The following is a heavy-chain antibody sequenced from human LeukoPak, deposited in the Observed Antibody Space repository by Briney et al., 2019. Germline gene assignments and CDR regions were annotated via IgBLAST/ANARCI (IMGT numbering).Heavy chain of an antibody. D-gene: IGHD3-22*01. V-gene: IGHV1-18*01. CDR3: VRDSYDSSGNYLDY. J-gene: IGHJ4*02. Sequence: VASVKVSCKASGYTFTNYGISWVRQAPGQGLEWMGWISVYNGNTNYAQKLQDRVTMTTDTSTSTAYMDLRSLRSDDTAVYYCVRDSYDSSGNYLDYWGQGTLVTVSS. CDR2: ISVYNGNT. CDR1: GYTFTNYG.